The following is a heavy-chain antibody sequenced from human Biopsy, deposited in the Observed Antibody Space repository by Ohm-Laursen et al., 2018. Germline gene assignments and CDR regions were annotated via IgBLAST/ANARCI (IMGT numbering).Heavy chain of an antibody. CDR2: MNPISGNT. D-gene: IGHD2/OR15-2a*01. J-gene: IGHJ5*02. Sequence: ASVSASRKPSAFSFTTSGTTSARQPTGHWPEWMGLMNPISGNTGYAPKFRGRVTMTSDSSINTAYLEVSSLTIVDTAGYYRERAVRYRLLSDPWGQGTLVTVSS. V-gene: IGHV1-8*01. CDR1: AFSFTTSG. CDR3: ERAVRYRLLSDP.